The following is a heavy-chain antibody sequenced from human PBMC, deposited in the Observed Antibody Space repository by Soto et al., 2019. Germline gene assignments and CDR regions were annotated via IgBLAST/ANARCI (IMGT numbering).Heavy chain of an antibody. CDR1: GYSFTSYW. V-gene: IGHV5-10-1*01. CDR2: IDPSDSYT. D-gene: IGHD3-16*02. J-gene: IGHJ6*02. Sequence: PRESLKISCKGSGYSFTSYWISWVRQMPGKGLEWMGRIDPSDSYTNYSPSFQGHVTISADKSISTAYLQWSSLKASDTAMYYCARHGGDYVWGSYRPYYYYGMDVWGQGTTVTVSS. CDR3: ARHGGDYVWGSYRPYYYYGMDV.